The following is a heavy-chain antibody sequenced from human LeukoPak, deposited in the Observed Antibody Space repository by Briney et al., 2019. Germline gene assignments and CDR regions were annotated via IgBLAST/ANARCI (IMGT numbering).Heavy chain of an antibody. J-gene: IGHJ4*02. V-gene: IGHV3-23*01. CDR2: ISGSGGST. Sequence: HPGGSLRLSCAASGFTFSSYAMSWVRQAPGKGLEWVSAISGSGGSTYYADSVKGRFTISRDNFKNTLYLQMNSLRAEDTAVYYCATTNYDFWSSPPGDWGQGTLVTVSS. CDR1: GFTFSSYA. D-gene: IGHD3-3*01. CDR3: ATTNYDFWSSPPGD.